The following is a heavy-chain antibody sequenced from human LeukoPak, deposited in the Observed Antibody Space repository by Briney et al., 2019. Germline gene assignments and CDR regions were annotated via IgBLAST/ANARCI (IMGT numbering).Heavy chain of an antibody. CDR2: MFYTGST. D-gene: IGHD6-19*01. CDR1: GGSISSYY. Sequence: SETLSLTCTVSGGSISSYYWSWIRQPPGKGLEWIGTMFYTGSTYYNLSLKSRVTMSVDTSKNQFALSLSSVTAADTAMYYCARGVAGPRRYFDYWGQGTLVTVSS. V-gene: IGHV4-59*04. J-gene: IGHJ4*02. CDR3: ARGVAGPRRYFDY.